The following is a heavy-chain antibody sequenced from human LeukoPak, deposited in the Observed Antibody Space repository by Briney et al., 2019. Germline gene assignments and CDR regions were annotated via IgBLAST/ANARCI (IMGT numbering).Heavy chain of an antibody. D-gene: IGHD3-3*01. V-gene: IGHV4-59*01. CDR3: ATGALGDFWSGYYTPWFDP. J-gene: IGHJ5*02. CDR2: IYYSGST. CDR1: GGSISSYY. Sequence: KPSETLSLTCTVSGGSISSYYWSWIRQPPGKGLEWIGYIYYSGSTNYNPSLKSRVTISVDTSKNQFSLKLSSVTAADTAVYYCATGALGDFWSGYYTPWFDPWGQGTLVTVSS.